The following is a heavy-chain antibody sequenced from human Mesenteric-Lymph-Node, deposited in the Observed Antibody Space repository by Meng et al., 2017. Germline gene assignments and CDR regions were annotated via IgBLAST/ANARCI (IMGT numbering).Heavy chain of an antibody. CDR3: ARDHYDILTGFTSEYYYYGMDV. V-gene: IGHV3-30*04. Sequence: GESLKISCAASGFTFSSYAMHWVRQAPGKGLEWVAVISYDGSNKYYADSVKGRFTISRDNSKNTLYLQMNSLRAEDTAVYYCARDHYDILTGFTSEYYYYGMDVWGQGTTVTVSS. D-gene: IGHD3-9*01. CDR1: GFTFSSYA. CDR2: ISYDGSNK. J-gene: IGHJ6*02.